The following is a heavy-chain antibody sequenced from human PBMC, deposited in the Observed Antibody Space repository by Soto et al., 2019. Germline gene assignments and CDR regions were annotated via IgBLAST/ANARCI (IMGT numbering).Heavy chain of an antibody. D-gene: IGHD3-3*01. V-gene: IGHV3-20*01. CDR1: GFTFDDYG. CDR2: INWNGDST. J-gene: IGHJ6*03. CDR3: ARGKRDYDFWSSHYYYYYMDV. Sequence: PGGSLRLSCAASGFTFDDYGMSWVRQVPGKGLEWVSTINWNGDSTGYADSVKGRFTISRDNAKNSLYLQMNSLRAEDTALYHCARGKRDYDFWSSHYYYYYMDVWGKGTTVTVSS.